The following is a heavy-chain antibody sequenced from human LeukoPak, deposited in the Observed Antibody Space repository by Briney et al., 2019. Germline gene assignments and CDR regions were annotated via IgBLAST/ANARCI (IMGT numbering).Heavy chain of an antibody. V-gene: IGHV4-59*01. J-gene: IGHJ4*02. CDR3: ARESRRDVYNNFDY. Sequence: SETLSLTCTVSGGSISSYYWSWIRQPPGKGLEWIGYIYYSGSTKYNPSLKSRVTISIDTSKNQFSLKLSSVTAADMAVYYCARESRRDVYNNFDYWGQGTLVTVSS. CDR1: GGSISSYY. CDR2: IYYSGST. D-gene: IGHD5-24*01.